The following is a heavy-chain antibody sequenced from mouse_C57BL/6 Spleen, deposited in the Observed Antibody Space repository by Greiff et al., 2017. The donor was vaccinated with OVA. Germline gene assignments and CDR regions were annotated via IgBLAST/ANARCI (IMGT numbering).Heavy chain of an antibody. CDR2: ISNGGGST. CDR3: ARQERGNYFDY. CDR1: GFTFSDYY. J-gene: IGHJ2*01. V-gene: IGHV5-12*01. Sequence: EVQLVESGGGLVQPGGSLKLSCAASGFTFSDYYMYWVRQTPEERLEWVAYISNGGGSTYYPDTVKGRFTISRDNAKNTLYLQMSRLKSEDTAMYYCARQERGNYFDYWGQGTTLTVSS.